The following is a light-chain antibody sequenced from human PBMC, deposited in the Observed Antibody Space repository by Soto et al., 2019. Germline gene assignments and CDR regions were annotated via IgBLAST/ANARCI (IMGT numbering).Light chain of an antibody. CDR3: QQRINWPIT. Sequence: EIVLTQSPATLSLSPGDRATLSCRASQSVSRYLAWFQQKPGQTPRLLIYGASNRATGIPDRFSGSGSGTDFTLTISTLEPEDFTVYYCQQRINWPITVGQGTRMEIK. CDR1: QSVSRY. J-gene: IGKJ5*01. CDR2: GAS. V-gene: IGKV3-11*01.